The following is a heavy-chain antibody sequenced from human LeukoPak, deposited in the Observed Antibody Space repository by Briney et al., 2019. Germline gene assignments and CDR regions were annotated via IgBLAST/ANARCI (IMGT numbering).Heavy chain of an antibody. CDR3: ARDSLSQQPGLHYYYYYYMDV. Sequence: GGSLRLSCAASGFTFSSYSMNWVRQAPGKGLEWVSSISSSSSYIYYADSVKGRFTISRDNAKNSLYLQMNSLRAEDTAVYYCARDSLSQQPGLHYYYYYYMDVWGKGTTVTVSS. CDR1: GFTFSSYS. D-gene: IGHD6-13*01. J-gene: IGHJ6*03. V-gene: IGHV3-21*01. CDR2: ISSSSSYI.